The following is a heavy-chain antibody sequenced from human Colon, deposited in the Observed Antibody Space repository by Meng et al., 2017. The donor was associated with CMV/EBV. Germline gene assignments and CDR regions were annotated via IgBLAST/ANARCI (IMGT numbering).Heavy chain of an antibody. CDR3: APDGGLRVANYFEH. D-gene: IGHD5-12*01. CDR2: ISFDGGHA. V-gene: IGHV3-30*04. J-gene: IGHJ4*02. CDR1: GFTFSHYA. Sequence: SGFTFSHYAMHWVRQAPGKGLEWVAFISFDGGHANFADSVKGRFTISRDNSKNRLYLQMSSLRVDDTAVYFCAPDGGLRVANYFEHWGQGTLVTVSS.